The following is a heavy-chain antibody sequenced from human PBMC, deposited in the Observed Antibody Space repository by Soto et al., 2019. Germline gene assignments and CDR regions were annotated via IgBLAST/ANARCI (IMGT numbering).Heavy chain of an antibody. CDR2: INAGNGNT. CDR3: ARADCSGGSCYRAFDI. D-gene: IGHD2-15*01. V-gene: IGHV1-3*01. CDR1: GYTFTSYA. Sequence: QVQLVQSGAEVKKPGASVKVSCKASGYTFTSYAMHWVRQAPGQRLEWMGWINAGNGNTKYSQKFQGRVTITRDTSARTAYMELSSLRSEDTAVYYCARADCSGGSCYRAFDIWGQGTMVTVSS. J-gene: IGHJ3*02.